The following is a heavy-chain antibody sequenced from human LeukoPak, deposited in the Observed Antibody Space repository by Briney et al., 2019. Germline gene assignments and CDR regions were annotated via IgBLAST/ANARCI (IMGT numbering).Heavy chain of an antibody. Sequence: ESLKISCKGSGYSFTNYWIGWVRQMPGKGLEWMGIIYPGDSDTRYSPSFQGQVTISADKSISTAYLQWSSLKASDTAMYYCARTGEEGIAVAGTQIWGQGTLVTVSS. CDR1: GYSFTNYW. CDR2: IYPGDSDT. V-gene: IGHV5-51*01. CDR3: ARTGEEGIAVAGTQI. D-gene: IGHD6-19*01. J-gene: IGHJ4*02.